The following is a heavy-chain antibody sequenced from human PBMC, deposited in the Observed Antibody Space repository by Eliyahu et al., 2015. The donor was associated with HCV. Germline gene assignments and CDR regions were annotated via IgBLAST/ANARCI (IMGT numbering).Heavy chain of an antibody. V-gene: IGHV3-7*03. CDR2: IKQDGSQK. Sequence: EVQLVESGGDLVQPGGSLRLSCAVSGFTLSSSWMAWVRQASGKGLEWVANIKQDGSQKNYADSVKGRFTISRDNAKNAQYLQMNSLRVEDTAVYYCAKDSSGALDFWGQGTLVAVSS. CDR3: AKDSSGALDF. CDR1: GFTLSSSW. D-gene: IGHD1-26*01. J-gene: IGHJ4*02.